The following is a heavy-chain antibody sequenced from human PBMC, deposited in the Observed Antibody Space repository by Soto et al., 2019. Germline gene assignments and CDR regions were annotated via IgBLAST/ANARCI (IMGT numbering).Heavy chain of an antibody. D-gene: IGHD6-13*01. V-gene: IGHV3-7*01. J-gene: IGHJ4*02. Sequence: EVQLVESGGGLVQPGGSLRLSCAASGFTFSSYWMNWVRQAPGKGLEWVANIKQDGSEKYYVDSVKGRFTISRDNTKNSLYLQMNRLRAEDTAVYYCAREQLQVVIPDYLGQGTLVTVSS. CDR1: GFTFSSYW. CDR3: AREQLQVVIPDY. CDR2: IKQDGSEK.